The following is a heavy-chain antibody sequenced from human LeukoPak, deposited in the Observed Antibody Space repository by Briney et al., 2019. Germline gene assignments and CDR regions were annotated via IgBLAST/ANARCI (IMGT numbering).Heavy chain of an antibody. J-gene: IGHJ3*02. V-gene: IGHV4-39*01. CDR3: ARQPYYDSSGYYLGNAFDI. CDR2: IYYSGST. D-gene: IGHD3-22*01. Sequence: SETLSLTCSVSGDSISSRNYYWDWIRQPPGQGLEWIGSIYYSGSTFYNPSLKSRVTISVDTSKNQFSLKLSSVTAVDTAVYYCARQPYYDSSGYYLGNAFDIWGQGTMVTVSS. CDR1: GDSISSRNYY.